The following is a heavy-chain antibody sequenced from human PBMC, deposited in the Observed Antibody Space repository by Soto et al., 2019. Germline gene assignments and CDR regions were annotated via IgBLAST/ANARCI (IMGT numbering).Heavy chain of an antibody. V-gene: IGHV6-1*01. CDR3: ARGQTIFGVANHRNRFDP. CDR2: AYYRSQWYY. D-gene: IGHD3-3*01. J-gene: IGHJ5*02. CDR1: GDSVSSNSAA. Sequence: SQTLSLTCAISGDSVSSNSAAWNWIRQSPSRGLEWLGRAYYRSQWYYDSAVSVRSRITVIPDTSKNQFSLKLSSVTAADTAVYYCARGQTIFGVANHRNRFDPWGQGTLVIVSS.